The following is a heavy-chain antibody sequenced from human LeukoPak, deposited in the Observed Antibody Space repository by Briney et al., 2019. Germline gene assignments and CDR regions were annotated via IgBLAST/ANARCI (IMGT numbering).Heavy chain of an antibody. V-gene: IGHV1-46*01. Sequence: ASVSVSFKASGYTFSSYYMHWVRQAPGQGLEWMGTINPSGDNTRYAQAFQGRVTMTRDTSTSTVYMELSSLRSEDTAMYYCAKDYCSGGACVWLFDYWGQGTLVTVSS. CDR1: GYTFSSYY. CDR2: INPSGDNT. D-gene: IGHD2-15*01. CDR3: AKDYCSGGACVWLFDY. J-gene: IGHJ4*02.